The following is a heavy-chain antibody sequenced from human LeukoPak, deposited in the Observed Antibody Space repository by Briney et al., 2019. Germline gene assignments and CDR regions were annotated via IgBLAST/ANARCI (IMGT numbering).Heavy chain of an antibody. D-gene: IGHD3-22*01. CDR1: GGSISSYY. Sequence: PSETLSLTCTVSGGSISSYYWSWIRQPPGKGLEWIGYIYYSGSTNYNPSLKSRVTISVDTSKNQFSLKLSSVTAADTAVYYCARGRKRITMIVVVSRQGWFDPWGQGTLVTVSS. CDR3: ARGRKRITMIVVVSRQGWFDP. V-gene: IGHV4-59*12. CDR2: IYYSGST. J-gene: IGHJ5*02.